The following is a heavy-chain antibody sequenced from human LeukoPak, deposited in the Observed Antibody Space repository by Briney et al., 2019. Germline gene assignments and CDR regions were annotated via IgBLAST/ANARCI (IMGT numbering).Heavy chain of an antibody. V-gene: IGHV4-39*07. J-gene: IGHJ4*02. CDR3: ARDTGYGSGSYSD. CDR2: IYYSGST. D-gene: IGHD3-10*01. CDR1: GGSISSSSYY. Sequence: SETLSLTCTVSGGSISSSSYYWGWIRQPPGKGLEWIGSIYYSGSTYYNPSLKSRVTISVDTSKNQFSLKLSSVTAADTAVYYCARDTGYGSGSYSDWGQGTLVTVSS.